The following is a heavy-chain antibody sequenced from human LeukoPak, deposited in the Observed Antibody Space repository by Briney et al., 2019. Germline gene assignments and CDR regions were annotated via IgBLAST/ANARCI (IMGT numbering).Heavy chain of an antibody. CDR1: GYTFTSYD. Sequence: ASVKVSCKASGYTFTSYDINWVRQAPGQGLEWMGWMNPNSGNTGYAQKFQGRVTMTRNTSIGTAYMELSSLRSEDTAVYYCARSGYCSGGSCFDFDYWGQGTLVTVSS. CDR3: ARSGYCSGGSCFDFDY. J-gene: IGHJ4*02. D-gene: IGHD2-15*01. CDR2: MNPNSGNT. V-gene: IGHV1-8*01.